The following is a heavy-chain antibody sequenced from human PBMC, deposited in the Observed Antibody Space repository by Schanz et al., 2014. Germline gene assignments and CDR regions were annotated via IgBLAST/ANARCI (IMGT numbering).Heavy chain of an antibody. V-gene: IGHV1-18*01. J-gene: IGHJ4*02. Sequence: QIQLVQSGPEVKKPGATVKVSCKASGYIFINSGISWVRQAPGQGLEWMGWISAYNGNTKYPQKLQGRVIMTTDTSTSTAYMELRSLRSDDTAVYYCARSAGRDFWSGYYTRFDYWGQGTLVTVSS. CDR3: ARSAGRDFWSGYYTRFDY. CDR2: ISAYNGNT. D-gene: IGHD3-3*01. CDR1: GYIFINSG.